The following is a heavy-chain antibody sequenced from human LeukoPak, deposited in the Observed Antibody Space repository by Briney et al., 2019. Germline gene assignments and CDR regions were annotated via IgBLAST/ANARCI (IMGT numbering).Heavy chain of an antibody. Sequence: ASVKVSCKASRYTFTGYYMHWVRQAPGQGLEWVGWINPNSGDTNFAQKFQGRVTMTRDTSISTAYMELSRLRSDDTAVYYCSRVLAGSYSIDYWGQGTLVTVSS. V-gene: IGHV1-2*02. CDR2: INPNSGDT. J-gene: IGHJ4*02. CDR3: SRVLAGSYSIDY. D-gene: IGHD1-26*01. CDR1: RYTFTGYY.